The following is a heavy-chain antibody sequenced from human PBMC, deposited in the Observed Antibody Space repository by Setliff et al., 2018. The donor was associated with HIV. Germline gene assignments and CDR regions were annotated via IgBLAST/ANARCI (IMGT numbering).Heavy chain of an antibody. CDR1: GYSFTTYW. V-gene: IGHV5-51*01. J-gene: IGHJ4*02. Sequence: GESLKISCKGSGYSFTTYWIGWVRQMPGKGLEWMGMIYPGDSDIRYSPSFQGQVTISADKSISTAYLQWSSLKASDTAMYYCARVPTAGLPVRGKYFFDYWGQGTLVTVSS. CDR3: ARVPTAGLPVRGKYFFDY. CDR2: IYPGDSDI. D-gene: IGHD5-12*01.